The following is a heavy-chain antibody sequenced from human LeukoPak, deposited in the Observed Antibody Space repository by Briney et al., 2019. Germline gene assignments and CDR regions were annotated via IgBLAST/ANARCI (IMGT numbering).Heavy chain of an antibody. D-gene: IGHD2-2*01. CDR3: ARDFGGYCSSSNCYLGWLDY. CDR2: IISSGSYI. V-gene: IGHV3-21*03. CDR1: GFTFSSYT. J-gene: IGHJ4*02. Sequence: GGSLRLSCAASGFTFSSYTMNWVRQAPGKGLEWVSSIISSGSYIYYADSVKGRFTISRDNAKNSLYLQMDSLRAEDTAVYYCARDFGGYCSSSNCYLGWLDYWGQGTLVTVSS.